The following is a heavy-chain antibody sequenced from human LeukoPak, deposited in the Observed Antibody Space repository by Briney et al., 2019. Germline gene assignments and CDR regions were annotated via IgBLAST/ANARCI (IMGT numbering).Heavy chain of an antibody. Sequence: GASVKVSCKASGYTFTSYGISWVRQAPGQGLEWMGWTSAYNGNTSYAQKLQGRVTMTTDTSTSTAYMELRSLRSDDTAVYYCARDERYQLLLGYYYYGMDVWGQGTTVTVSS. CDR2: TSAYNGNT. V-gene: IGHV1-18*01. CDR1: GYTFTSYG. D-gene: IGHD2-2*01. CDR3: ARDERYQLLLGYYYYGMDV. J-gene: IGHJ6*02.